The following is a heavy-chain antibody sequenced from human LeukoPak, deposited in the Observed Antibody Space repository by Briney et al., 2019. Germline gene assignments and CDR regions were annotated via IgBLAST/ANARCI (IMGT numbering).Heavy chain of an antibody. D-gene: IGHD4/OR15-4a*01. CDR2: IKPDSVAT. CDR3: ASAHDYGPDS. Sequence: SLKVSCKTSGFTFSDHYMHWLRQAPGQGLEWMGWIKPDSVATNYAQKFQGRFTMSRDMSISTVYMELTSLTSDDTAMYWCASAHDYGPDSWGQGTLVNV. V-gene: IGHV1-2*02. J-gene: IGHJ4*02. CDR1: GFTFSDHY.